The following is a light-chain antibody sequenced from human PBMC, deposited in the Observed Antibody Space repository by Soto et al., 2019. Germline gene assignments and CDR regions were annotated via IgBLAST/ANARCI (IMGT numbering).Light chain of an antibody. Sequence: DIQLTQSPSFLSASVGDRITVTCRASQGISSYLAWYQQKPGKAPKLLIYAASTLQSGVPSRFSGGGSGTEFTLTINLQTEDFATYYCQQFRSYPPTFGPGTRWIS. CDR3: QQFRSYPPT. CDR2: AAS. J-gene: IGKJ3*01. CDR1: QGISSY. V-gene: IGKV1-9*01.